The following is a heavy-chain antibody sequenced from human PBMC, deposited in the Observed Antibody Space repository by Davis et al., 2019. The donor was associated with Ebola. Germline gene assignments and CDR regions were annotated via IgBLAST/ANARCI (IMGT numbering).Heavy chain of an antibody. D-gene: IGHD2-15*01. CDR1: RGSVSSGSYY. Sequence: MPGGSLRLSCTVSRGSVSSGSYYWSWIRQPPGKGLEWIGYIYYSGSTNYNPSLKSRVTISVDTSKNQFSLRLSSVTAADTAVYYCARVVFVAGATPTWYFDLWGRGTLVTVSP. CDR2: IYYSGST. V-gene: IGHV4-61*01. J-gene: IGHJ2*01. CDR3: ARVVFVAGATPTWYFDL.